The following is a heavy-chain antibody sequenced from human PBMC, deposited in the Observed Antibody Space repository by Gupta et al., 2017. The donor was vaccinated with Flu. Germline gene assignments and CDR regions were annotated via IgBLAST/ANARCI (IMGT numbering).Heavy chain of an antibody. D-gene: IGHD6-6*01. CDR3: ARLAGSSDDYFDY. J-gene: IGHJ4*02. Sequence: QVQLVQSGAAVKKPGASVTVSCKASGYTFCGYYLPWLRQAPGQGLEWMGWINPNSGGTNYAQKLQGRVTMTRDTSISTAYMELSRLRSDDTAVYYCARLAGSSDDYFDYWGQGTLVTVSS. V-gene: IGHV1-2*02. CDR1: GYTFCGYY. CDR2: INPNSGGT.